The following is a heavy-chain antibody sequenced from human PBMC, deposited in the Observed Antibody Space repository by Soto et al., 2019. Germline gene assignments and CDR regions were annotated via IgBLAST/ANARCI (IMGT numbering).Heavy chain of an antibody. J-gene: IGHJ4*02. CDR2: MSSDGSKI. CDR3: AKDEGVGGTLGLFDY. CDR1: GFDFTYYA. V-gene: IGHV3-30*18. D-gene: IGHD1-26*01. Sequence: QVQLLESGGGAVQPGASLRLSCVASGFDFTYYAMHWVRQAPGKGLESVAVMSSDGSKIHHTDSVKGRFTISRDNSKNTLYLQMNSLRKEDTAVYFCAKDEGVGGTLGLFDYWGQGTLVSVSS.